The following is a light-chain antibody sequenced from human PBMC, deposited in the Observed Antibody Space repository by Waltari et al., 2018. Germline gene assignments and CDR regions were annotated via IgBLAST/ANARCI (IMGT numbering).Light chain of an antibody. V-gene: IGLV2-23*02. J-gene: IGLJ1*01. Sequence: QSGLTQPASVSGSPGQSITIPCTGTSRDVGNYNLVPWYQQYAGKAPKLMVYEVTKRASGVSDRFSGSKSGNTASLTISGLQSEDEADYYCCSYVGLGIYVFGTGTKVTVL. CDR3: CSYVGLGIYV. CDR1: SRDVGNYNL. CDR2: EVT.